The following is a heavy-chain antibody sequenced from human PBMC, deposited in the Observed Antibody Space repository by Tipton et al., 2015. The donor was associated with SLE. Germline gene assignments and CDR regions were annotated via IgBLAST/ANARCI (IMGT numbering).Heavy chain of an antibody. V-gene: IGHV3-7*01. D-gene: IGHD6-25*01. CDR2: IKPDGSDQ. Sequence: SLRLSCAASGFTFSSFWMNWVRQAPGKGLEWVANIKPDGSDQYYVDSVKGRFTISRDNTKNSLYLQMSSLRADDTAVYFCAREASSDAFGYWGQGSLVILS. CDR1: GFTFSSFW. CDR3: AREASSDAFGY. J-gene: IGHJ4*02.